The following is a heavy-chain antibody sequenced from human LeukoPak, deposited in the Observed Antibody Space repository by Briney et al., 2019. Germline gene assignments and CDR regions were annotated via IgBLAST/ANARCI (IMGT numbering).Heavy chain of an antibody. V-gene: IGHV3-23*01. J-gene: IGHJ4*02. CDR1: GFTFSSYA. Sequence: GGSLRLSCAASGFTFSSYAMSWVSQAPGKGLEWVSVISGSGGSTYYRDSVKGRFTISRDNSKNTLYLQMNSLTAGDTAVYFWAKDGTTTVTFDYWGQGTLVTVSS. D-gene: IGHD4-11*01. CDR3: AKDGTTTVTFDY. CDR2: ISGSGGST.